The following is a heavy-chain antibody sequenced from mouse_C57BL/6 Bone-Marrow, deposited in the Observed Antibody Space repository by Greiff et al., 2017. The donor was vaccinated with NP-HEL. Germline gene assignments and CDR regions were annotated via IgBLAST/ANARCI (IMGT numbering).Heavy chain of an antibody. CDR1: GFTFSSYA. D-gene: IGHD5-1-1*01. CDR3: AREYPYYFDY. Sequence: EVQGVESGGGLVKPGGSLKLSCAASGFTFSSYAMSWVRQTPEKRLEWVATISDGGSYTYYPDNVKGRFTISRDNAKNNLYLQMSHLKSEDTAMYYCAREYPYYFDYWGQGTTLTVSS. V-gene: IGHV5-4*01. CDR2: ISDGGSYT. J-gene: IGHJ2*01.